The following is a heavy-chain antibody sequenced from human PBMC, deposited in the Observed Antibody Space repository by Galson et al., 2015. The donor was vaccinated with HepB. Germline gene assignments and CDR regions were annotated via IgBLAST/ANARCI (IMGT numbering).Heavy chain of an antibody. CDR2: ISACNGNT. Sequence: SVKVSCKASGYTFTSYGISWVRQAPGQGLEWMGWISACNGNTNYAQKLQGRVTMTTDTSTSTAYMELRSLRSDDTAVYYCARTPPPLRYFDWSHPGYYYGMDVWGQGTTVTVSS. CDR3: ARTPPPLRYFDWSHPGYYYGMDV. CDR1: GYTFTSYG. V-gene: IGHV1-18*04. J-gene: IGHJ6*02. D-gene: IGHD3-9*01.